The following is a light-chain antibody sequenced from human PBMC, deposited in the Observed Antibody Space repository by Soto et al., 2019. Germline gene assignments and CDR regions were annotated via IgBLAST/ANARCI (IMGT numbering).Light chain of an antibody. Sequence: QSVLTQPASVSGSPGQSITISCTGTSSDVGGYNYVSWHQQHPGKAPKLMIYEVTNRPSGVSSRFSGSKSDNTASLTISGLQAEDEADYFCSSYTSSTTLVFGTGTKVTAL. V-gene: IGLV2-14*01. CDR3: SSYTSSTTLV. CDR1: SSDVGGYNY. J-gene: IGLJ1*01. CDR2: EVT.